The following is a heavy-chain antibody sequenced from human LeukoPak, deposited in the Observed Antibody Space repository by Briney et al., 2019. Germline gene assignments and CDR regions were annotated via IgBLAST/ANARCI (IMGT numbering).Heavy chain of an antibody. J-gene: IGHJ6*02. CDR2: ISYDGSNK. CDR3: ARDLSYCSSTSSHCFPYYYYGMDV. CDR1: GFTFSSYA. Sequence: PGGSLRLSCAASGFTFSSYAMHWVRQAPGKGLEWVAVISYDGSNKYYADSVKGRFTISRDNSKNTLYLQMNSLRAEDTAVYYCARDLSYCSSTSSHCFPYYYYGMDVWGQGTTVTVSS. V-gene: IGHV3-30-3*01. D-gene: IGHD2-2*01.